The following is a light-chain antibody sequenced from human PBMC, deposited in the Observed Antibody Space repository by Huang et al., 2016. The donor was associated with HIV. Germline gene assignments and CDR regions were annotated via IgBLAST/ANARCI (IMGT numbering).Light chain of an antibody. CDR2: GAS. V-gene: IGKV3D-15*01. J-gene: IGKJ1*01. CDR1: QGVSNN. Sequence: EIVMTQSPATLSVSPGERATLSCRASQGVSNNIAWYQQKPGQTPRLLIRGASTRATGIAAKVSGRGSGTDFILTITSLQPEDSAVYYCQHYNNWPPWTFGPGTQVEI. CDR3: QHYNNWPPWT.